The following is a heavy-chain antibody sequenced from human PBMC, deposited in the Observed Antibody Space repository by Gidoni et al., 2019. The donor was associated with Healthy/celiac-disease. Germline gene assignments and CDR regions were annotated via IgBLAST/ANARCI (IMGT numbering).Heavy chain of an antibody. Sequence: QVQLQQWGAGLLKPSETLSLTCAVYGGSFRGYYWSWIRQPPGKGLEWIGEINHSGSTNYNPSLKSRVTISVDTSKNQFSLKLSSVTAADTAVYYCAKLLVVVAATPAPGWFDPWGQGTLVTVSS. CDR1: GGSFRGYY. J-gene: IGHJ5*02. V-gene: IGHV4-34*01. CDR2: INHSGST. CDR3: AKLLVVVAATPAPGWFDP. D-gene: IGHD2-15*01.